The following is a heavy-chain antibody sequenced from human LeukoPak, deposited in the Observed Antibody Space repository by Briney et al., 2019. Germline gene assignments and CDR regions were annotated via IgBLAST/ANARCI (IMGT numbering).Heavy chain of an antibody. J-gene: IGHJ1*01. V-gene: IGHV3-23*01. CDR1: GFTFSTFA. D-gene: IGHD3-16*01. CDR2: SSSIGGRT. CDR3: AKDDAWGRFYH. Sequence: GGSLRLSCAASGFTFSTFAMIWVRQPPGKGLEWVSGSSSIGGRTYYADSVKGRFTVTRDNSRNTLHLQMNSLRVEDTGVYYCAKDDAWGRFYHWGQGTLVTVSS.